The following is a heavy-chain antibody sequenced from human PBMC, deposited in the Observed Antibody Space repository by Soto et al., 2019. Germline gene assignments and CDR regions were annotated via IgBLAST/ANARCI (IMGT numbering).Heavy chain of an antibody. J-gene: IGHJ6*02. Sequence: REALKISCKGSGYTFTNYWIGWVRQMPGKGLEWMGIIYPGDSDTRYSPSFQGQVTMSADKSISTAYLQWSSLKASDTAMYYCAREKYNWNNPYYYGMDVWGQGTTVTVSS. CDR1: GYTFTNYW. V-gene: IGHV5-51*01. CDR3: AREKYNWNNPYYYGMDV. D-gene: IGHD1-20*01. CDR2: IYPGDSDT.